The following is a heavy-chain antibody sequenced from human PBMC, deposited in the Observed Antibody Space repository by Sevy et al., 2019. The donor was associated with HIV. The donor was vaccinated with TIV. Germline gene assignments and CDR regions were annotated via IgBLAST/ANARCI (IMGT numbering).Heavy chain of an antibody. Sequence: GGSLRLSCAASGFTFNNYGMHWDRQAPGKGLEWVAVVSYDGSTKYYADFVKGRFTISRDNSKNMVYLQMNSLRPEDTAVFYCAKGSRATDSAFDIWGQGTVVTVSS. CDR2: VSYDGSTK. J-gene: IGHJ3*02. D-gene: IGHD3-22*01. CDR3: AKGSRATDSAFDI. V-gene: IGHV3-30*18. CDR1: GFTFNNYG.